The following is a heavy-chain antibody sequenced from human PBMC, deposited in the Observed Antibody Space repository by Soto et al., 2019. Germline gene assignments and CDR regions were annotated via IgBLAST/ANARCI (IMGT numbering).Heavy chain of an antibody. D-gene: IGHD3-22*01. CDR3: ARDALSRDSI. Sequence: SETLSLTYTVSGCAISSGGYYWGWIRQHPGKGLEWIGYISYSGSTYYNPSLESRVTISVDTSKNQFSLKLSSVTAADTAVYYCARDALSRDSIWGQGTLVTVS. CDR1: GCAISSGGYY. V-gene: IGHV4-31*03. J-gene: IGHJ4*02. CDR2: ISYSGST.